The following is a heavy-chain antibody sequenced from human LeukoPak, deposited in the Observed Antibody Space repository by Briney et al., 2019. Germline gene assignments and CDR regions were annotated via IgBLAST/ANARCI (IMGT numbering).Heavy chain of an antibody. D-gene: IGHD6-13*01. CDR2: ISGSGGST. J-gene: IGHJ5*02. CDR1: GFTFSSYA. Sequence: GGSLRLSCAASGFTFSSYAMSWVRQAPGKGLEWVSAISGSGGSTYYADSAKGRFTISRDNSKNTLYLQMNSLRAEDTAVYYCAKDGDNSSWYGGDNNWFDPWGQGTLVTVSS. CDR3: AKDGDNSSWYGGDNNWFDP. V-gene: IGHV3-23*01.